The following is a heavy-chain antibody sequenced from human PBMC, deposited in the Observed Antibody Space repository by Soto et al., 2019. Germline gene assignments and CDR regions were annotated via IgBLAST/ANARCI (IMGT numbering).Heavy chain of an antibody. D-gene: IGHD2-2*02. CDR1: GFTFGSYW. CDR3: TIDSSPQYTTYSGDAFDF. CDR2: INRDGSVK. Sequence: EVQLVESGGGLVQPGGSLRLSCAASGFTFGSYWMTWVRQAPGKGLEWVANINRDGSVKNYVDSVNGRFTVSRDNANGSLYLQMYSLRVEDAAVYYWTIDSSPQYTTYSGDAFDFWSQGTMVTVS. V-gene: IGHV3-7*05. J-gene: IGHJ3*01.